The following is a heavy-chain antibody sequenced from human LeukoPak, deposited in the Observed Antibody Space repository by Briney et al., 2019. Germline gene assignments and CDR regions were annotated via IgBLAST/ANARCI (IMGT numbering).Heavy chain of an antibody. Sequence: GGSLRLSCAASGFTFSSYWMHWVRQAPGKGLVWVSRINSDGSSTSYADSVKGRFTISRDNAKNTLYMQMNSLRAEDTAVYYCARERQVRHYYYYYYMDVWGKGTTVTVSS. CDR3: ARERQVRHYYYYYYMDV. D-gene: IGHD6-25*01. J-gene: IGHJ6*03. CDR2: INSDGSST. CDR1: GFTFSSYW. V-gene: IGHV3-74*01.